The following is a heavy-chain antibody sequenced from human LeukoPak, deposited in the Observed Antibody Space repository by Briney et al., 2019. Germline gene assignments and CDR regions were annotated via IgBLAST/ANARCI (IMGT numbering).Heavy chain of an antibody. Sequence: PGGSLRLSCAVSGFTFNSYSMNWVRQAPGKGLEWVSYISNSGSTMYYADSVKGRFTISRDNAKNSLYLDMNNLSAEDTALYHCARVLRAGQELDYWGQGALVTVSS. V-gene: IGHV3-48*04. J-gene: IGHJ4*02. CDR1: GFTFNSYS. CDR3: ARVLRAGQELDY. CDR2: ISNSGSTM.